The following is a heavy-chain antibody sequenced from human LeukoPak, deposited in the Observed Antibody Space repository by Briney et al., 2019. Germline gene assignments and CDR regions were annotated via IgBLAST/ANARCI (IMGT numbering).Heavy chain of an antibody. Sequence: SETLSLTCTVSGGSIRSSSCYWGWIRQPPGKGLEWIGSIYYSGSTYYNPSLKSRVTISVDTSKNQFSLKLSSVTAADTAVYYCARQGRNYDSSKDGFDPWGQGTLVTVSS. CDR3: ARQGRNYDSSKDGFDP. V-gene: IGHV4-39*01. CDR1: GGSIRSSSCY. CDR2: IYYSGST. D-gene: IGHD3-22*01. J-gene: IGHJ5*02.